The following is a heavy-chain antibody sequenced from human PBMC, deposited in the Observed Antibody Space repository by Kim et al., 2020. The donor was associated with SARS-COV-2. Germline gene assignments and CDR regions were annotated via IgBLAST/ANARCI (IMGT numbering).Heavy chain of an antibody. J-gene: IGHJ6*02. CDR3: AKDQAPAGSYGMDV. D-gene: IGHD6-13*01. Sequence: GGSLRLSCAASGFTFSTYAMSWVRQAPGKGLECVSAIIDTGDNTYYADSVKGRFTISRDNSKNTLYLQMNSLRGEDTAVYYCAKDQAPAGSYGMDVWGHGTTVTVSS. CDR2: IIDTGDNT. V-gene: IGHV3-23*01. CDR1: GFTFSTYA.